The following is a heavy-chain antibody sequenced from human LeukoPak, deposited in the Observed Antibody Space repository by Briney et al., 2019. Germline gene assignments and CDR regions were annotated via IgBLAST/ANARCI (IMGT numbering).Heavy chain of an antibody. CDR1: GFTVSSNY. D-gene: IGHD2-15*01. J-gene: IGHJ4*02. CDR2: IYSGGST. V-gene: IGHV3-53*01. CDR3: ARAPRYCSGGSCSDY. Sequence: PGGSLRLSCAASGFTVSSNYMSWVRQAPGKGLEWVSLIYSGGSTYYADSVKGRFTISRDSSKNTLYLQMNSLRAEDTAVYYCARAPRYCSGGSCSDYWGQGTLVTVSS.